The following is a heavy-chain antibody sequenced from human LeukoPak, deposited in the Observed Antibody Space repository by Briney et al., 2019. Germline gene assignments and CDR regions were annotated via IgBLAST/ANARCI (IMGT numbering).Heavy chain of an antibody. CDR1: GFTFSNAW. Sequence: AGSLRLSCAASGFTFSNAWMSWVRQAPGKGLEWVGRIKSKTDGGTTDYAAPVKGRFTISRDDSKNTLYLQMNSLKTEDTAVYYCTTDYYGSGSYPDAFDIWGRGTTVSVSS. D-gene: IGHD3-10*01. V-gene: IGHV3-15*01. CDR2: IKSKTDGGTT. J-gene: IGHJ3*02. CDR3: TTDYYGSGSYPDAFDI.